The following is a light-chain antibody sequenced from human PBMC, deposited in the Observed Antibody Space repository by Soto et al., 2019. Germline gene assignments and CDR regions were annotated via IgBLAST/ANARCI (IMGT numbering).Light chain of an antibody. CDR1: QDMRSW. CDR2: TAS. V-gene: IGKV1-12*01. J-gene: IGKJ1*01. Sequence: DIQLTQSPSSVSASVGDRVTITCRASQDMRSWLAWYQQKPGEAPKLLVSTASNLENGVPSRFNGSGSGTDFTLTISSLQPEDFATYYCQQANSFPPATFGQGTKVDIK. CDR3: QQANSFPPAT.